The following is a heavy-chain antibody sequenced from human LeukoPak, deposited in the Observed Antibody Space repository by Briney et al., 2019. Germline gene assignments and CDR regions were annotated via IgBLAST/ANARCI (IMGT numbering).Heavy chain of an antibody. CDR2: ISSSSSYI. Sequence: GGSLRLSCAASGFTFSSYSMDWVRQAPGKGLEWVSSISSSSSYIYYADSVKGRFTISRDNAKNSLYLQMNSLRAEDTAVYYCASYDSLVRPNWGQGTLVTVSS. CDR3: ASYDSLVRPN. J-gene: IGHJ4*02. D-gene: IGHD3-3*01. CDR1: GFTFSSYS. V-gene: IGHV3-21*01.